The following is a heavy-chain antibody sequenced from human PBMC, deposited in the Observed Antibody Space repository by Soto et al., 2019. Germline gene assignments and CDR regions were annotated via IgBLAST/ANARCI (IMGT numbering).Heavy chain of an antibody. CDR1: GYTFTSYG. J-gene: IGHJ6*02. CDR3: ARGSVVVPAAILHYNGMDV. D-gene: IGHD2-2*01. V-gene: IGHV1-18*01. Sequence: QVQLVQSGAEVKKPGASVKVSCKASGYTFTSYGISWVRQAPGQGLEWMGWISAYNGNTNYAQKLQGRVTMTTGSSTSTAYMELRSLRSDDTAVYYCARGSVVVPAAILHYNGMDVWGQGTMVTVSS. CDR2: ISAYNGNT.